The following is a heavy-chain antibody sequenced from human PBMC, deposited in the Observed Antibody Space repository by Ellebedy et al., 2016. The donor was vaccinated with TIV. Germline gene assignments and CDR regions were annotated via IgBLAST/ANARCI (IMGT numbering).Heavy chain of an antibody. Sequence: GGSLRLSXAASGFTFSNYWMSWVRQAPGKGLEWVASIKQDGSEKYYVGSVKGRFTISRDNAKNSLYVQMNSLRAEDTAVYYCARDRVVATTYFHYFDYWGRGTLVTVSS. CDR2: IKQDGSEK. J-gene: IGHJ4*02. D-gene: IGHD5-12*01. V-gene: IGHV3-7*03. CDR1: GFTFSNYW. CDR3: ARDRVVATTYFHYFDY.